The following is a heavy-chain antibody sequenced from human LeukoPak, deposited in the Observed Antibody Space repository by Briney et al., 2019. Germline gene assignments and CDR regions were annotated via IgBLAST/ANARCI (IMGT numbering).Heavy chain of an antibody. J-gene: IGHJ3*02. Sequence: SETLSLTCTVSGGSISSYYWSWIRQPPGKGLEWIGYIYYSGSTNYNPSLKSRVTISVDTSKNQFSLKLSSVTAADTAVYYCARGNRGTYYYDSSGYTDDAFDIWGQGTMVTVSS. CDR3: ARGNRGTYYYDSSGYTDDAFDI. CDR1: GGSISSYY. V-gene: IGHV4-59*08. D-gene: IGHD3-22*01. CDR2: IYYSGST.